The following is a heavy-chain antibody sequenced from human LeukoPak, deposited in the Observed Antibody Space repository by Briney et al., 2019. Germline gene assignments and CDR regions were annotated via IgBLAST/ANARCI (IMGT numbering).Heavy chain of an antibody. J-gene: IGHJ6*03. CDR3: ARVDVNYYYYMDV. Sequence: ASVKASCKASGYTFTGYYIHWVRQAPGQGLEWMGWINPHNSGTNYAQKFQGRVTLTRDTSISTAYMELSRLKSDDTAVYYCARVDVNYYYYMDVWGKGTTVTVSS. CDR1: GYTFTGYY. CDR2: INPHNSGT. V-gene: IGHV1-2*02.